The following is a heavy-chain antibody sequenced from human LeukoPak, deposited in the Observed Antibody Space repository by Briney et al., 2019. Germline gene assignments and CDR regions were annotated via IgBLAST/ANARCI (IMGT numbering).Heavy chain of an antibody. CDR2: ISSSGSTI. CDR1: GFTFSDYY. D-gene: IGHD3-3*01. CDR3: ASQSDLLYDFWSGYYSAFDI. Sequence: GGSLRLSCAASGFTFSDYYMSWIRQAPGKGLEWVSYISSSGSTIYYADSVKGRFTISRDNAKNSLYLQMNSLRAEDTAVYYCASQSDLLYDFWSGYYSAFDISGQGTIVTVSS. V-gene: IGHV3-11*01. J-gene: IGHJ3*02.